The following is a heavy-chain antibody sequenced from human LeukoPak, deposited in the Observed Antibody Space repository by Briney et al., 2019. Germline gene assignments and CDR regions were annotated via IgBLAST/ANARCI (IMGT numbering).Heavy chain of an antibody. Sequence: ASVKVSCKASGYTFTSYYMHWVRQAPGQGLEWMGIINPSGGSTSYAQKFQGRVTMTRDTSTSTVYMELSSLRSEDTAVYYCARGAAVVPAAMRSVYYYYGMDVWGQGTTVTVSS. J-gene: IGHJ6*02. V-gene: IGHV1-46*01. CDR2: INPSGGST. CDR1: GYTFTSYY. D-gene: IGHD2-2*01. CDR3: ARGAAVVPAAMRSVYYYYGMDV.